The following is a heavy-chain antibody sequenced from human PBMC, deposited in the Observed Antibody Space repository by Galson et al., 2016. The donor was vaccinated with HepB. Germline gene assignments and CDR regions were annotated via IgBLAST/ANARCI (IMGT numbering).Heavy chain of an antibody. Sequence: ETLSLTCIVSGGSISSDYYWGWIRQPPGRGLEWIGSLYSGEDTYYNPSLKSRVTMSADKSKNQVSLSLSSVTAADTAVYYCARGGLRFDYWGQGTLVTVSS. CDR3: ARGGLRFDY. CDR2: LYSGEDT. V-gene: IGHV4-38-2*02. CDR1: GGSISSDYY. J-gene: IGHJ4*02.